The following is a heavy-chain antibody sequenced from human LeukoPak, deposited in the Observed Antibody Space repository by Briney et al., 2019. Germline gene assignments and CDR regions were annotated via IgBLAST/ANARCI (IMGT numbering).Heavy chain of an antibody. CDR2: ISYDGSNK. CDR1: GFTFSSYA. V-gene: IGHV3-30-3*01. Sequence: PGGSLRLSCAASGFTFSSYAMHWVRQAPGKGLEWVAVISYDGSNKYYADSVKGRFTISRDNSKNTPYLQMNSLRAEDTAVYYCARDGIAVAGRYYFDYWGQGTLVTVSS. CDR3: ARDGIAVAGRYYFDY. J-gene: IGHJ4*02. D-gene: IGHD6-19*01.